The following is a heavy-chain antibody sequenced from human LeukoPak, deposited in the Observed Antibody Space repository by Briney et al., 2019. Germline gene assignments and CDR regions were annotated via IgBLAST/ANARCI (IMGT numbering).Heavy chain of an antibody. D-gene: IGHD3-3*01. CDR3: AKRGGDFWSGYYVGNFDY. J-gene: IGHJ4*02. V-gene: IGHV3-30*02. CDR1: GFTFSSYG. Sequence: GVSLRLSCAASGFTFSSYGMHWVRQAPGKGLEWVAFIRYDGSNKYYADSVKGRFTISRDNSKNTLYLQMNSLRAEDTAVYYCAKRGGDFWSGYYVGNFDYWGQGTLVTVSS. CDR2: IRYDGSNK.